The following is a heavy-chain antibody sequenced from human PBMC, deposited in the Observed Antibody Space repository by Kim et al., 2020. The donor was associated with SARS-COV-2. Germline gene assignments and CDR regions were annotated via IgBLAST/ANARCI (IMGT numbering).Heavy chain of an antibody. V-gene: IGHV3-7*01. Sequence: GNASYYVDSMNGRFTISRDNAKNSLYWQMNSLRVEDTAVYYCARSVFGDNYWGQGTLVSVSS. CDR3: ARSVFGDNY. CDR2: GNAS. J-gene: IGHJ4*02. D-gene: IGHD3-10*02.